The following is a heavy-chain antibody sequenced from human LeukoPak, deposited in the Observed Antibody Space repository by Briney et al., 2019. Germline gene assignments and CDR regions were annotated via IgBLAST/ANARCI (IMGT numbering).Heavy chain of an antibody. J-gene: IGHJ6*02. CDR2: IGGSGSNT. CDR3: ARGETYYYHGMDV. Sequence: GGSLRLSCVASEFPFSAYAMTWVRLTPGKGLEWVSSIGGSGSNTNYADSVRGRFTISRDNSKNTLYLQMNSLRAEDTAVYYCARGETYYYHGMDVWGQGTTVTVSS. V-gene: IGHV3-23*01. CDR1: EFPFSAYA.